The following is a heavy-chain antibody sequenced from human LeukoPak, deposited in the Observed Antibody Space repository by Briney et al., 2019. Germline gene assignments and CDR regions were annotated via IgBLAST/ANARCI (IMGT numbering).Heavy chain of an antibody. CDR1: GGSISSDS. D-gene: IGHD3-22*01. V-gene: IGHV4-4*07. CDR3: ARGTYFSDTYYFDY. CDR2: IYASGST. J-gene: IGHJ4*02. Sequence: PSETLSLTCTVSGGSISSDSWNWIRQPAGKGLEWIGRIYASGSTNYNPSLKSRVTMSIDTSRNQFSLQLTSVTAPDTAVYYCARGTYFSDTYYFDYWGQGTLVTVSS.